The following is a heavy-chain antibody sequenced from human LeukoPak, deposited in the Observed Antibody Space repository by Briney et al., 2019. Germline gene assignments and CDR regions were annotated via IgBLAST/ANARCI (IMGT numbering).Heavy chain of an antibody. CDR2: IRTSGDAI. Sequence: GGSLRLSCEASGLTFLSFEMNWVRQAPGRGLDLVSHIRTSGDAIFYADSMKGRFTISRDNAKNSLYLQMNSLRAEDTAVFFFKQKTAYDILTGYYTNSHFDYWGQGTLVTVSS. CDR1: GLTFLSFE. V-gene: IGHV3-48*03. CDR3: KQKTAYDILTGYYTNSHFDY. J-gene: IGHJ4*02. D-gene: IGHD3-9*01.